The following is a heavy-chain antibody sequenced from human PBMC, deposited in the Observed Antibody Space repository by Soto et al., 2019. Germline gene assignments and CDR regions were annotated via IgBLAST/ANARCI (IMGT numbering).Heavy chain of an antibody. CDR3: AGGDGYKVGEYY. CDR2: INRDGSDK. CDR1: GFTFSNYS. V-gene: IGHV3-7*01. D-gene: IGHD2-21*01. J-gene: IGHJ4*02. Sequence: EVQLVESGGGLVQPGGSLRLSCAASGFTFSNYSMSWVRQAPGKGLEWVANINRDGSDKYYMNSVKGRFTLSRDNAKSSVSLQMNGLRAEDTAVYYCAGGDGYKVGEYYWGQGTLVTVSS.